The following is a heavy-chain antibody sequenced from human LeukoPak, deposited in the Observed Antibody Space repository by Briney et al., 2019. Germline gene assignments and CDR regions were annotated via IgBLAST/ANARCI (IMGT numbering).Heavy chain of an antibody. V-gene: IGHV1-2*02. CDR1: GYTFTGYY. CDR3: ARALTGDEAFDI. CDR2: INPNSGGT. J-gene: IGHJ3*02. Sequence: ASVKVSCKASGYTFTGYYMHWVRQAPGQGLEWMGWINPNSGGTNYAQKFQGRVTMTRNTSISTAYMELSSLRSEDTAVYYCARALTGDEAFDIWGQGTMVTVSS. D-gene: IGHD1-14*01.